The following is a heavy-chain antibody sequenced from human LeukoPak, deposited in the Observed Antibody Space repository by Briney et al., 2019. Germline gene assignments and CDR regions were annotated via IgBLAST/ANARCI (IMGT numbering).Heavy chain of an antibody. CDR1: GYTFTGYY. V-gene: IGHV1-2*02. CDR3: ARDNIAAPAIGGNWFDP. Sequence: ASVKVSCKSSGYTFTGYYMHWVRQAPGQGLEWMGWINPNSGGTNYAQKFQGRVTMTRDTSISTAYMELSRLRSDDAAVYYCARDNIAAPAIGGNWFDPWGQGTLVIVSS. D-gene: IGHD6-13*01. J-gene: IGHJ5*02. CDR2: INPNSGGT.